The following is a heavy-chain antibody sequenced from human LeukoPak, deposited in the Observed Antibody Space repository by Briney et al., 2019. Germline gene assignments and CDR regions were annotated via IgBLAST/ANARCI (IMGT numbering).Heavy chain of an antibody. CDR2: INPSGGST. D-gene: IGHD6-13*01. CDR3: ARGSTFIAAAGTIDY. V-gene: IGHV1-46*01. Sequence: ASVKVSCKASGYTFTSYYMHWVRQAPGQGLEWMGIINPSGGSTSYAQKFQGRVTMTTDTSTSTAYMELRSLRSDDTAVYYCARGSTFIAAAGTIDYWGQGTLVTVSS. CDR1: GYTFTSYY. J-gene: IGHJ4*02.